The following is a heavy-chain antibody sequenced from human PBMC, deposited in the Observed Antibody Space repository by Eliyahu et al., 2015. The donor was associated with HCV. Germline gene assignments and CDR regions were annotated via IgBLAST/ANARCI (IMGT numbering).Heavy chain of an antibody. CDR2: ISYDGSNK. CDR1: GFTFSSYG. D-gene: IGHD2-21*01. CDR3: AKDGDGGAFDI. Sequence: QVQLVESGGGVVQPGRSLRLSCAASGFTFSSYGMHWVRQAPGKGLEGVAVISYDGSNKYYADSVKGRFTISRDNSKNTLYLQMNSLRAEDTAVYYCAKDGDGGAFDIWGQGTMVTVSS. J-gene: IGHJ3*02. V-gene: IGHV3-30*18.